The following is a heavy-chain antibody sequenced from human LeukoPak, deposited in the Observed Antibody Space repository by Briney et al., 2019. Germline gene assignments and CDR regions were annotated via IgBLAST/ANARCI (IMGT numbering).Heavy chain of an antibody. J-gene: IGHJ4*02. V-gene: IGHV1-8*03. D-gene: IGHD6-13*01. CDR1: GYTFTSYD. CDR2: MNPNSGNT. Sequence: ASVKVSCKASGYTFTSYDINWVRQATGQGLEWMGWMNPNSGNTGYAQKFQGRVTITRNTSISTAYMELSSLRSEDTAVYYCARGRNIAAAGPAWDLDYWGQGTLVTVSS. CDR3: ARGRNIAAAGPAWDLDY.